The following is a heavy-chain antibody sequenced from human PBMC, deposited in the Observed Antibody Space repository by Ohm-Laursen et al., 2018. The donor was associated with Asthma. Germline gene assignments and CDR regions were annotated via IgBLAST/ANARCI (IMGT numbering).Heavy chain of an antibody. D-gene: IGHD3-3*01. J-gene: IGHJ4*02. Sequence: SLRLSCAASGFSFGTFAMSWVRQPPGKGLEFVSDISGNGGDITKADSVNGRFTVSRDDSKNTLYPQMNSLRPDDTAVYYCARDVMEWYLPAFDFWGQGTLVTVSS. CDR2: ISGNGGDI. CDR1: GFSFGTFA. CDR3: ARDVMEWYLPAFDF. V-gene: IGHV3-23*01.